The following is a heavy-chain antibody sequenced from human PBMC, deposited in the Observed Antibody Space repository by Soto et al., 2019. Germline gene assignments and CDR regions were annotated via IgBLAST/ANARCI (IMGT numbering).Heavy chain of an antibody. CDR1: GFTFSNAW. J-gene: IGHJ4*02. Sequence: EVQLVESGGGLVQPGGSLRLSCAASGFTFSNAWMSWVRQAPGKGLEWVGRIKSKTDGGTRDYAAPVKGRFTMSRDDSNNMLYLQMSSLKTEDTAVYYCTTDDPINKNWGQGTLVTVSS. V-gene: IGHV3-15*01. CDR3: TTDDPINKN. CDR2: IKSKTDGGTR.